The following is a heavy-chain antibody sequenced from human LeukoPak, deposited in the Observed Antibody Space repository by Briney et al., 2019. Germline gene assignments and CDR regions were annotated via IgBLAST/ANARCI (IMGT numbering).Heavy chain of an antibody. CDR1: GYTFTGYY. D-gene: IGHD2-15*01. J-gene: IGHJ4*02. V-gene: IGHV1-2*02. Sequence: ASVKVSCKASGYTFTGYYMHWVRQAPGQGLEWMGWINPNSGSTNYAQKFQGRVTMTRDTSISTVYLELSRLTSDDTAVYYCASGYGSIAVSGHCSGGSCSLFDYWGQGTLVTVSS. CDR2: INPNSGST. CDR3: ASGYGSIAVSGHCSGGSCSLFDY.